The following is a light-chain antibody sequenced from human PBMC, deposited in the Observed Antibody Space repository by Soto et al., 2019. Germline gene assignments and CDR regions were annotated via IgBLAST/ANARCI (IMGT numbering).Light chain of an antibody. V-gene: IGKV1-16*01. CDR3: QQYGSSPWT. J-gene: IGKJ1*01. CDR1: QGISNY. CDR2: ATS. Sequence: DIQMTQSPSSLSASVEDRVIITCRASQGISNYLAWYQQKPGKAPKFLIYATSTLQSGVPSRFSGSGSGTDFTLTISRLEPEDFAVYYCQQYGSSPWTFGQGTKVDIK.